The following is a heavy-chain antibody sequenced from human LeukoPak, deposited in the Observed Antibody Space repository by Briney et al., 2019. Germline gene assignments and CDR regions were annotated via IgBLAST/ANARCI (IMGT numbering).Heavy chain of an antibody. CDR2: INHSGYT. D-gene: IGHD4-17*01. CDR1: GVSFNDYY. V-gene: IGHV4-34*01. Sequence: SVTLSLTCAVSGVSFNDYYWSWVRQTPGKGLEWIGEINHSGYTNDSPSLKSRVTLSIDTSRKQFSLNLRSVTVADSGIYYCTRMTTGHDYWGQGTLVTVSS. CDR3: TRMTTGHDY. J-gene: IGHJ4*02.